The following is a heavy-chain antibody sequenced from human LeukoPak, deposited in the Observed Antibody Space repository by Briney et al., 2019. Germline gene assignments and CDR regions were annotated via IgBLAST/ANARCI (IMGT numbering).Heavy chain of an antibody. CDR2: IKQDGGEK. J-gene: IGHJ4*02. V-gene: IGHV3-7*01. Sequence: GGSLRLSCAASGFTFSRYWMSWVRQAPGKGREWVANIKQDGGEKYYVDSVKGRFTVSRDNAKNSLYLQMNSLRAEDTAVYYCARGGRAYYDVLTGYYSSYFDYWGQGTLVTVSS. CDR1: GFTFSRYW. D-gene: IGHD3-9*01. CDR3: ARGGRAYYDVLTGYYSSYFDY.